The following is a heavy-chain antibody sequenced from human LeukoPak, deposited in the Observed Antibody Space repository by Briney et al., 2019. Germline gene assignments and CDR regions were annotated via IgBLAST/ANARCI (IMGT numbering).Heavy chain of an antibody. CDR2: INHSGST. Sequence: PSETLSLTCAVYGGSFSGYYWSWIRQPPGKGLEWIGEINHSGSTNYNPSLKSRVTISLYTSKNQFSLKLSSVTAADTAVYYCARGGYYYDSSGYYYYYGMDVWGQGTTVTVSS. J-gene: IGHJ6*02. CDR3: ARGGYYYDSSGYYYYYGMDV. CDR1: GGSFSGYY. D-gene: IGHD3-22*01. V-gene: IGHV4-34*01.